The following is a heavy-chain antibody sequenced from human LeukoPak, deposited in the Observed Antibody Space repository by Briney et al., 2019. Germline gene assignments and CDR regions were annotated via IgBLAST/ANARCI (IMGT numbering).Heavy chain of an antibody. Sequence: PSETLSLTCAVYGGSFSGYYWSWIRQPPGKGLEWIGEINHSGSTNYNPSLKSRVTISVDTSKNQFPLKLSSVTAADTAVYYCARQALRYFDWLSVPFYMDVWGKGTTVTISS. J-gene: IGHJ6*03. CDR3: ARQALRYFDWLSVPFYMDV. CDR1: GGSFSGYY. D-gene: IGHD3-9*01. V-gene: IGHV4-34*01. CDR2: INHSGST.